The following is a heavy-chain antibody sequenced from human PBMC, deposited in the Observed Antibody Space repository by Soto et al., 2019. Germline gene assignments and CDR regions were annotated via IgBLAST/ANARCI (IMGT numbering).Heavy chain of an antibody. CDR1: GGTFSSYA. V-gene: IGHV1-69*01. D-gene: IGHD3-10*01. Sequence: QVQLVQSGAEVKKPGSSVKVSCKASGGTFSSYAISWVRQAPGQGLEWMGGIIPIFGTANYAQKFQGRVTITADESTSTAYMELSSLRSEDTAVYYCARVVRGVINYYYYYGMDVWGQGTTVTVSS. CDR2: IIPIFGTA. CDR3: ARVVRGVINYYYYYGMDV. J-gene: IGHJ6*02.